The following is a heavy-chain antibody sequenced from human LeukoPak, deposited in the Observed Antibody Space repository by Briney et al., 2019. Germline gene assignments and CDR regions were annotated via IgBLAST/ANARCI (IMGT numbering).Heavy chain of an antibody. CDR3: ASDMLSTSPFDY. CDR2: IKKDGNEK. Sequence: GGSLRLSCVAYGFTFSKNWMTWVRQAPGKGLEWVANIKKDGNEKYYVDSIKGRFTVSRDNARNSLYLQMNSLRAEDTAVYYCASDMLSTSPFDYWGQGTLVTVSS. J-gene: IGHJ4*02. D-gene: IGHD2-8*01. V-gene: IGHV3-7*01. CDR1: GFTFSKNW.